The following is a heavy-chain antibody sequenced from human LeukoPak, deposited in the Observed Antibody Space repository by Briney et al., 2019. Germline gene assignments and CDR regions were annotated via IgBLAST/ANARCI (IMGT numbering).Heavy chain of an antibody. CDR2: IWYDGSNK. J-gene: IGHJ4*02. CDR1: GFNFSSYG. Sequence: PGGSLRLSCAASGFNFSSYGMQWVRQAPGKGLEWVAVIWYDGSNKYYADSVKGRFTISRDNSKNTLYLQMNSLRAEDTAVYYCARDLAGYWGQGTLVTVSS. CDR3: ARDLAGY. V-gene: IGHV3-33*01.